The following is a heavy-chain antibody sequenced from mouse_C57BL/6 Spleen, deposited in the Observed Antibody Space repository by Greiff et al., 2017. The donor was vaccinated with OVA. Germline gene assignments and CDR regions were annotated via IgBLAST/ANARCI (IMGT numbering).Heavy chain of an antibody. CDR1: GFTFSDYG. CDR2: ISSGSSTI. CDR3: ARSWDPFAY. D-gene: IGHD4-1*01. J-gene: IGHJ3*01. Sequence: EVKLMESGGGLVKPGGSLKLSCAASGFTFSDYGMHWVRQAPEKGLEWVAYISSGSSTIYYADTVKGRFTISRDNAKNTLFLQMTSLRSEDTAMYYCARSWDPFAYWGQGTLVTVSA. V-gene: IGHV5-17*01.